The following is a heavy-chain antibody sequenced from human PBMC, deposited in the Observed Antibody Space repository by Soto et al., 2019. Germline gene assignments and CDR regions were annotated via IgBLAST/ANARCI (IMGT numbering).Heavy chain of an antibody. CDR2: ISYDGSDK. D-gene: IGHD2-8*02. J-gene: IGHJ4*02. V-gene: IGHV3-30-3*01. Sequence: WIRQAPGKGLEWLAVISYDGSDKHYADSVKGRFTISRDNSKNTLYLQMNSLRVEDTAVYYCARYEGRLVDYWGQGTLVTVSS. CDR3: ARYEGRLVDY.